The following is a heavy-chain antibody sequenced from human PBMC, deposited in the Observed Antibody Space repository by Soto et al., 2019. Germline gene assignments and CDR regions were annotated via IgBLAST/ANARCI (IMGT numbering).Heavy chain of an antibody. CDR1: GFTFSNYA. D-gene: IGHD6-13*01. J-gene: IGHJ4*02. V-gene: IGHV3-23*01. CDR3: AKDQGSSWYEIDY. CDR2: ISGSGGST. Sequence: EVQLLESGGGLVQPGGSLRLSCAASGFTFSNYAVTWVRQAPGKGLEWVSTISGSGGSTYYADSVKGRFTISRDNSKNTLHLQMNSPRAEDTAVYYCAKDQGSSWYEIDYWGQGTLVTVSS.